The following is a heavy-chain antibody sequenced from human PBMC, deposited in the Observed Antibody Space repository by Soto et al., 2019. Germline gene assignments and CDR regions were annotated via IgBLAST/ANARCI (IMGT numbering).Heavy chain of an antibody. D-gene: IGHD2-8*01. CDR3: ARHVVDRGVHS. CDR1: GFTFRDYA. V-gene: IGHV3-23*01. CDR2: ITNRGDHT. Sequence: EVEVLESGGGLVQPGGSLRLSCTASGFTFRDYAMTWVRQAPGKGLEYVSSITNRGDHTYYADSVKGRFTISRDNSKNTLYLQMNSLRVEDTAIYYCARHVVDRGVHSWGQGTLVTVSS. J-gene: IGHJ5*02.